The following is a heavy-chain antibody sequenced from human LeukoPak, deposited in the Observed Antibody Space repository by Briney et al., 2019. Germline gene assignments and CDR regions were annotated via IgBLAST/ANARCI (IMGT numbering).Heavy chain of an antibody. D-gene: IGHD6-13*01. V-gene: IGHV4-39*01. CDR2: VYSNGNI. CDR3: ARRRAGSSWCDS. CDR1: DGSITSSGYY. J-gene: IGHJ5*01. Sequence: PSETLSLTCTVSDGSITSSGYYWVWIRQPTGKGLEWLGNVYSNGNIHYNPSLKSRVAISVDASKNQFSLKLGSATAADTAMYYCARRRAGSSWCDSWSQGALVTVSS.